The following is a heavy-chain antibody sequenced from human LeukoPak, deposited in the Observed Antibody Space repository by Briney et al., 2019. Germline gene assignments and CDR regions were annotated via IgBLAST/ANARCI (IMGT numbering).Heavy chain of an antibody. Sequence: GGSLRLSCAASGSTSGFTFDDYGMNWVRQVPGKGLEWVSGISRDGGRTGYADSVQGRFTISRDNSRNSLHLQMNSLRVEDTAFYYCVKDSNYDFWSGYYKGFDNWGQGTLVTVSS. CDR3: VKDSNYDFWSGYYKGFDN. CDR1: GFTFDDYG. D-gene: IGHD3-3*01. J-gene: IGHJ4*02. CDR2: ISRDGGRT. V-gene: IGHV3-20*04.